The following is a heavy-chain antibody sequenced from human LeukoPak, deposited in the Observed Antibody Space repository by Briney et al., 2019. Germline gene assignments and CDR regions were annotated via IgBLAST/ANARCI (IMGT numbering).Heavy chain of an antibody. CDR1: GYTFTGYY. Sequence: ASVKVSCKASGYTFTGYYMHWVRQAPGQGLEWMGWINPNSGGTNYAQKFQGRVTMTRDTSISTAYMELSRLRSDDTAVYYCAGGLSYGSGSYYYYYYMDVWGKGTTVTVSS. J-gene: IGHJ6*03. CDR2: INPNSGGT. D-gene: IGHD3-10*01. V-gene: IGHV1-2*02. CDR3: AGGLSYGSGSYYYYYYMDV.